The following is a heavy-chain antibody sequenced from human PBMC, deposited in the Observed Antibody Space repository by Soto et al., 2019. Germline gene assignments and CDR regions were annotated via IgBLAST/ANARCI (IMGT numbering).Heavy chain of an antibody. J-gene: IGHJ4*02. CDR2: ITTYNGNT. D-gene: IGHD3-22*01. V-gene: IGHV1-18*01. CDR1: GYTFTSYS. CDR3: ARGYYDSSGYYYRY. Sequence: ASVKVSCKASGYTFTSYSITWVRQAPGQGLEWMGRITTYNGNTNYAQSVQGRLTMTTDTSTSTAYMELRSLRSDDTAMYYCARGYYDSSGYYYRYWGQGTPVTVSS.